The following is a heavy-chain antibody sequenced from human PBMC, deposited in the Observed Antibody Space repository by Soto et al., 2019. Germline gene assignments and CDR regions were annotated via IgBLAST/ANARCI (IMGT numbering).Heavy chain of an antibody. Sequence: GGSLRLSCAASGFTFSSYSMNWVRQAPGKGLEWVSSISSSSSYIYYADSVKGRFTISRDNAKNSLYLQMNSLRAEDTAVYYCARGRYCSGGSRYSGYWGQGTLVTVSS. D-gene: IGHD2-15*01. CDR3: ARGRYCSGGSRYSGY. CDR2: ISSSSSYI. V-gene: IGHV3-21*01. CDR1: GFTFSSYS. J-gene: IGHJ4*02.